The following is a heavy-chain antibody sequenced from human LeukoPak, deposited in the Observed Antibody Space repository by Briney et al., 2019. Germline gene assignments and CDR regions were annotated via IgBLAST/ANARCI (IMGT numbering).Heavy chain of an antibody. Sequence: GGSLRLSCVASEFIFRKYAMNWVRQAPGKGLEWVSALSGSGDYTYYADSVKGRFTISRDNFKNTLYLQMNSLTAEDTAVYYCARAPTAEGPYLYYGMDVWGQGSTVTVSS. V-gene: IGHV3-23*01. CDR1: EFIFRKYA. J-gene: IGHJ6*02. CDR3: ARAPTAEGPYLYYGMDV. CDR2: LSGSGDYT.